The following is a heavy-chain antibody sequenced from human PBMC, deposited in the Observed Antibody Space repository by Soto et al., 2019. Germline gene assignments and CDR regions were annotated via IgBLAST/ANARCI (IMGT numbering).Heavy chain of an antibody. D-gene: IGHD1-1*01. V-gene: IGHV1-69*06. Sequence: SVKVSCKASGGTFSSYAISWVRQAPGQGLEWMGGIIPIFGTANYAQKFQGRVTITADKSTGTAYMELSSLRSEDTAVYYCARDQPNLEPNGGDYWGQGTLVTVYS. CDR3: ARDQPNLEPNGGDY. J-gene: IGHJ4*02. CDR1: GGTFSSYA. CDR2: IIPIFGTA.